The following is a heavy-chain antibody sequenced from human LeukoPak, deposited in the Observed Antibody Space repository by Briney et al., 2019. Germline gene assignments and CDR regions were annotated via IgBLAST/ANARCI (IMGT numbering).Heavy chain of an antibody. J-gene: IGHJ4*02. CDR2: ISSTSSTI. CDR1: GLSFKSYT. CDR3: ARESVRRYYDSSGPGDY. D-gene: IGHD3-22*01. Sequence: GGSLRLSCAASGLSFKSYTMNWIRQAPGKGLEWVSYISSTSSTIYYADSVAGRFTISRDNAKKSLYLQMNSLRAEDTAVYYCARESVRRYYDSSGPGDYWGQGTLVTVSS. V-gene: IGHV3-48*04.